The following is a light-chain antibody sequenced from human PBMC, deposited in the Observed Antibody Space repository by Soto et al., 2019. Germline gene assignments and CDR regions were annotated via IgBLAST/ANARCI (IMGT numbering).Light chain of an antibody. V-gene: IGLV1-47*01. CDR2: RNN. CDR1: NSNIGSKY. J-gene: IGLJ2*01. Sequence: QSVLTQPPSASGTPGQRVTISCSGSNSNIGSKYVYWYQQLPGTAPKLLMYRNNQRPSGVPDRFSGSKSGTSASLAISGLRSEDEADYYCAAWDVSLGGPAFGVGTKLTVL. CDR3: AAWDVSLGGPA.